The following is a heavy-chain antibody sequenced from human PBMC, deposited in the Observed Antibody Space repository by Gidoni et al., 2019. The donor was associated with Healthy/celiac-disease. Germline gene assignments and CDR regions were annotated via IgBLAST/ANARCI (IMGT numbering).Heavy chain of an antibody. CDR3: ARDVYLYCGGDCYEVY. CDR2: ISYDGSNK. CDR1: GFTFSSYG. V-gene: IGHV3-30*03. J-gene: IGHJ4*02. D-gene: IGHD2-21*02. Sequence: QVQLLESGGGVVQPGRSLSLSLAASGFTFSSYGMHWVPQAPGKGLEWVAVISYDGSNKYYADSVKGRFTISRDNSKNTLYLQMNSLRAEDTAVYYCARDVYLYCGGDCYEVYWGQGTLVTVSS.